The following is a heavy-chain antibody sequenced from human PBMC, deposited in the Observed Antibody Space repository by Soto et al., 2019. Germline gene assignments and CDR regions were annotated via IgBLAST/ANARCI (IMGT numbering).Heavy chain of an antibody. Sequence: EVQLVESGGGLVQPGGSLRLSCAASGFTVSTYYMTWVRQAPGMGLEWVSVIYTGGTTYYADSVKGRFTISRDNSKNTLYLQMHSLRAEDTAVYYWARVESGYDYYYYYYMDLWGKGTTVTVSS. V-gene: IGHV3-66*01. CDR1: GFTVSTYY. J-gene: IGHJ6*03. CDR3: ARVESGYDYYYYYYMDL. D-gene: IGHD5-12*01. CDR2: IYTGGTT.